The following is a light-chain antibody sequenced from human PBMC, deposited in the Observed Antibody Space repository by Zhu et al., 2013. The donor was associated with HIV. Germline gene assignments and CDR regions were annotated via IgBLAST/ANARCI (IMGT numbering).Light chain of an antibody. CDR1: ENINSC. Sequence: DIQMTQSPSTLSASVGDRVTITCRARENINSCLAWFQQRPGKAPKLLIYQASTLESGVPSRFSGSGSGTEFTLTISSLQPDDFASYYCQQYNTFLPTFGGGTKVELK. CDR3: QQYNTFLPT. V-gene: IGKV1-5*03. CDR2: QAS. J-gene: IGKJ4*01.